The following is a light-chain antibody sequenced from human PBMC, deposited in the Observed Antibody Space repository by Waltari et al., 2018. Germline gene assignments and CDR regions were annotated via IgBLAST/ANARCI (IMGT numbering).Light chain of an antibody. CDR1: QSISSY. CDR3: QQSYSTPYT. Sequence: DIQMTQSPSSLSASVGDRVTITCRASQSISSYLNWYQQKPGKAPKLLIYAASSLQSGVPSRFGGSASGTDFTLTISSLQPEDFATYYCQQSYSTPYTFGQGTKLEIK. CDR2: AAS. J-gene: IGKJ2*01. V-gene: IGKV1-39*01.